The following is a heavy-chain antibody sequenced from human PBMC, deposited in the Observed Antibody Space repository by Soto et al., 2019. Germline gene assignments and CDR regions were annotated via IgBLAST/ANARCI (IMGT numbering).Heavy chain of an antibody. CDR2: VYYSGGA. CDR1: GCSISGYY. CDR3: TRDGDGRMTTNPYYYYGMDV. V-gene: IGHV4-59*01. Sequence: ETRSLTCTVSGCSISGYYWSWIRQPPGNGLEWIGNVYYSGGAKYNPSVKGRVSISVDTSKNQFSLNLSSVTTADTAVYYCTRDGDGRMTTNPYYYYGMDVWGPGITVTVSS. D-gene: IGHD2-21*02. J-gene: IGHJ6*02.